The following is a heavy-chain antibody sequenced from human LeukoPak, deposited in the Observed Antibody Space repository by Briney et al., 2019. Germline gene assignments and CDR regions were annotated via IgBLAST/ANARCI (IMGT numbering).Heavy chain of an antibody. V-gene: IGHV3-74*01. CDR1: GFTFSSYW. Sequence: PGGSLRLSCAASGFTFSSYWMHWVRQAPGKGLVWVSRINSDGSSASYADSVKGRFTISRDNAKNTLYLQMNSLRAEDTAVYYCASRKRDYRGYGMDVWGQGTTVTVSS. D-gene: IGHD4-17*01. CDR2: INSDGSSA. J-gene: IGHJ6*02. CDR3: ASRKRDYRGYGMDV.